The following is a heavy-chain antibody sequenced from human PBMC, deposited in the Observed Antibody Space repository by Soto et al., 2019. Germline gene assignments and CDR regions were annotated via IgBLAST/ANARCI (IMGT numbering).Heavy chain of an antibody. CDR3: ARDQGCTNGVCPSYFGY. D-gene: IGHD2-8*01. CDR1: GGSISSGGYY. J-gene: IGHJ4*02. Sequence: PSETLSLTCTVSGGSISSGGYYWSWIRQHPGKGLEWIGYIYYSGSTYYNPSLKSRVTISVDTSKNQFSLKLSSVTAADTAVYYCARDQGCTNGVCPSYFGYWGQGTLVTVSS. CDR2: IYYSGST. V-gene: IGHV4-31*03.